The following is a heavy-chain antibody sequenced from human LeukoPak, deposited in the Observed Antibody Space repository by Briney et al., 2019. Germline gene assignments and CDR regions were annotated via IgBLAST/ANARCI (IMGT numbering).Heavy chain of an antibody. CDR1: GFTFSTSI. CDR3: ARDGSQYCSSSSCQSGYYYYGMDV. V-gene: IGHV3-64*02. CDR2: ITGNGDII. J-gene: IGHJ6*02. Sequence: GXSLRLSCVASGFTFSTSIMHWGRQAPGKGLEYVSVITGNGDIIAYADSVKGRFTISRDNAKNSLYLQMNSLRAEDTAVYYCARDGSQYCSSSSCQSGYYYYGMDVWGQGTTVTVSS. D-gene: IGHD2-2*01.